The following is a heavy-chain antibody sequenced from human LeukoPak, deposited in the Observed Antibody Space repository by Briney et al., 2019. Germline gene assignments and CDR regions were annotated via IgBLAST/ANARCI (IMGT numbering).Heavy chain of an antibody. J-gene: IGHJ4*02. CDR2: ISSSSSYI. V-gene: IGHV3-21*01. D-gene: IGHD3-22*01. Sequence: GGSLRLSCAASGFTFSSYAMNWVHQAPGKGLEWVPSISSSSSYIYYADSVKGRFTISRDNAKNSLYLQMNSLRAEDTAVYYCARGLKSITMIVVVTLLTFDYWGQGTLVTVSS. CDR3: ARGLKSITMIVVVTLLTFDY. CDR1: GFTFSSYA.